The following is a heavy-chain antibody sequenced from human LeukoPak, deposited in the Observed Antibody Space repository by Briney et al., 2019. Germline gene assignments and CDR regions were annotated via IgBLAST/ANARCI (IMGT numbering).Heavy chain of an antibody. CDR2: INSDGSST. J-gene: IGHJ4*02. CDR3: AKDPVRDIVLMVYAL. D-gene: IGHD2-8*01. V-gene: IGHV3-74*01. CDR1: GFTFSSYW. Sequence: RSGGSLRLSCAASGFTFSSYWMHWVRQAPGKGLVWVSRINSDGSSTSYADSVKGRFTISRDNSKNTLYLQMNSLRAEDTAVYYCAKDPVRDIVLMVYALWGQGTLVTVSS.